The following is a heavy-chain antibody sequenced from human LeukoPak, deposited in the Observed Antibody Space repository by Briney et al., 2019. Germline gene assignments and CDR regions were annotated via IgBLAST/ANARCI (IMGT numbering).Heavy chain of an antibody. D-gene: IGHD2-2*01. V-gene: IGHV1-8*01. CDR3: ARGYCSSTSCYLNPRYYYYYGMDV. Sequence: IXXXRXATGXGLEWMGWMXPNXGNXGYAQKFQGRVTMTRNTSISTAYMELSSLRSEDTAVYYCARGYCSSTSCYLNPRYYYYYGMDVWGQGTTVTVSS. CDR2: MXPNXGNX. J-gene: IGHJ6*02.